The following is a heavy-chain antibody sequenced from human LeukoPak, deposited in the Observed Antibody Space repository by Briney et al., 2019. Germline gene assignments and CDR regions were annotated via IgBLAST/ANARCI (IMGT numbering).Heavy chain of an antibody. V-gene: IGHV1-69*05. J-gene: IGHJ4*02. CDR1: GGTFSSYA. Sequence: GSSVKVSCKASGGTFSSYAISWVRQAPGQGLEWMGGIIPIFGTANYAQKFQGRVTITTDESTSTAYMELSSPRSEDTAVYYCARAPEGATITEDYYFDYWGQGTLVTVSS. CDR3: ARAPEGATITEDYYFDY. D-gene: IGHD5-12*01. CDR2: IIPIFGTA.